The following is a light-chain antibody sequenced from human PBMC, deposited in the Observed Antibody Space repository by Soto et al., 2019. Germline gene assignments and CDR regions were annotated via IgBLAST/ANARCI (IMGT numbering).Light chain of an antibody. CDR1: SSNIGNYY. V-gene: IGLV1-51*02. J-gene: IGLJ1*01. Sequence: QSVLTQPPSVSAAPGQKVTISCSGSSSNIGNYYVSWYQQLPGTAPKLLIYENAKRLSGIPDRVSASRSGTSATLGITGLQTGDEADYDCGTWESSVSAGHYGFGTGTKLTVL. CDR3: GTWESSVSAGHYG. CDR2: ENA.